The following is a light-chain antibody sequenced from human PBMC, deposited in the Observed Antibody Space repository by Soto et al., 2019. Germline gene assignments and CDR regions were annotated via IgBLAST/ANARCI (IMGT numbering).Light chain of an antibody. V-gene: IGKV3-20*01. Sequence: EIVLTQSPGTLSLSPGERATLSCRASQSVNSRYLAWYQQKPGQAPRLLISGASTRATGIPDRFSGSGSGTYFTLTNSRLEPEDFAVYYCQQYGNSRWTFGQGTKVEIK. CDR1: QSVNSRY. CDR3: QQYGNSRWT. CDR2: GAS. J-gene: IGKJ1*01.